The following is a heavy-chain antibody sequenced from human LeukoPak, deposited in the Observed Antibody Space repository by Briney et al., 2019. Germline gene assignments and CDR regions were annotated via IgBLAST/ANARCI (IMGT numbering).Heavy chain of an antibody. J-gene: IGHJ4*02. CDR1: GGSISSSSYY. D-gene: IGHD6-19*01. V-gene: IGHV4-39*01. Sequence: SETLSLTCTVSGGSISSSSYYWGWIRQPPGKGLEWIGSIYYSGSTYYNPSLKSRVTISVDTPKNQFSLKLSSVTAADTAVYYCARGYSSGWYAGYFDYWGQGTLVTVSS. CDR3: ARGYSSGWYAGYFDY. CDR2: IYYSGST.